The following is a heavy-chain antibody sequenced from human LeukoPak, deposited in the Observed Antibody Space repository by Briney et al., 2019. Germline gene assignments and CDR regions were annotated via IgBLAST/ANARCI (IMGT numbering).Heavy chain of an antibody. D-gene: IGHD3-22*01. CDR3: ARADQVGLKYYYDSSGYYNYYYYMDV. Sequence: SETQSLTCAVYGGSFSGYYWSWIRQPPGKGLEWIGEINHSGSTNYNPSLKSRVTISVGTSKNQFSLKLSSVTAADTAVYYCARADQVGLKYYYDSSGYYNYYYYMDVWGKGTTVTVSS. CDR2: INHSGST. CDR1: GGSFSGYY. V-gene: IGHV4-34*01. J-gene: IGHJ6*03.